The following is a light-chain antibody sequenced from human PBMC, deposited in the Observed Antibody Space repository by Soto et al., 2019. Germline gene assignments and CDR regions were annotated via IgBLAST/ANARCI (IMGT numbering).Light chain of an antibody. Sequence: NVLTQSPGTLSLSLGARATLSCSVSQSVTSNSLSWYQQKPGQAPRLLIYGASTRVTGIPDRFSGSGSGTEFTFNISRLEPEDVALYYCHQYGGPPRTFGQGTKVDIK. CDR2: GAS. CDR3: HQYGGPPRT. V-gene: IGKV3-20*01. CDR1: QSVTSNS. J-gene: IGKJ1*01.